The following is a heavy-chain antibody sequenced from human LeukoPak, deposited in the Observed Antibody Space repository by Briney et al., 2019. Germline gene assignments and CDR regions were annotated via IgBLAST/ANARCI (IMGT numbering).Heavy chain of an antibody. D-gene: IGHD3-10*01. CDR3: AGARIYGSGSYYPHTGFDY. J-gene: IGHJ4*02. CDR2: ISAYNGNT. CDR1: GYTFTSYG. V-gene: IGHV1-18*01. Sequence: ASVKLSCKASGYTFTSYGISWVRQAPGQGLEWMGWISAYNGNTNYAQKLQGRVTMTTDTSTSTAYMELRSLRSDDTAVYYCAGARIYGSGSYYPHTGFDYWGQGTLVTVSS.